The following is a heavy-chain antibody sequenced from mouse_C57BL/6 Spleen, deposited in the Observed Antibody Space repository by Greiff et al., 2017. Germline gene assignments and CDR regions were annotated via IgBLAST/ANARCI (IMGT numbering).Heavy chain of an antibody. CDR2: INPYNGGT. J-gene: IGHJ2*01. Sequence: VQLQQSGPVLVKPGASVKMSCKASGYTFTDYYMNWVKQSHGKSLEWIGVINPYNGGTSYNQKFKGKATLTVDKSSSTAYMELNSLTSEDSAVYYCASPGPGGANYFDYWGQGTTLTVSS. V-gene: IGHV1-19*01. CDR1: GYTFTDYY. CDR3: ASPGPGGANYFDY.